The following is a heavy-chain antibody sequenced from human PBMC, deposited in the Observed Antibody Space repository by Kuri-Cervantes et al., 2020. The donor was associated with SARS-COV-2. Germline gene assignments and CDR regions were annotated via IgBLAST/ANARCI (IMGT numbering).Heavy chain of an antibody. V-gene: IGHV1-3*01. J-gene: IGHJ4*02. CDR3: ARYKASDILTGYYWGFDY. D-gene: IGHD3-9*01. CDR2: INAGNGNT. CDR1: GGTLNNYA. Sequence: ASVKVSCKASGGTLNNYAISWVRQAPGQRLEWMGWINAGNGNTKYSQKFQGRVTITRDTSASTAYMELSSLRSDDTAVYYCARYKASDILTGYYWGFDYWGQGTLVTVSS.